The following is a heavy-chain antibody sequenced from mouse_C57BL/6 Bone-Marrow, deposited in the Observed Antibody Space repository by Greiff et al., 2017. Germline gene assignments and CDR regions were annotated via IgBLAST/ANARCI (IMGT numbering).Heavy chain of an antibody. J-gene: IGHJ3*01. D-gene: IGHD1-1*01. CDR1: GYTFTDYE. CDR2: IDPETGGT. V-gene: IGHV1-15*01. Sequence: VKLVESGAELVRPGASVTLSCKASGYTFTDYEMHWVKQTPVHGLEWIGAIDPETGGTAYNQKFKGKAILTADKSSSTAYMELRSLTSEDSAVYYCTREAPITTVVAPYWGQGTLVTVSA. CDR3: TREAPITTVVAPY.